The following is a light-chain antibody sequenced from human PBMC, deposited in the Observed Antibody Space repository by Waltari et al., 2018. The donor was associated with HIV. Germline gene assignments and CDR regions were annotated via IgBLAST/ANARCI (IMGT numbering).Light chain of an antibody. CDR2: GAS. Sequence: ETVLTQSPGTLSLSPGERATLSCRASQNVSNAYLAWYQQRLGQAPRFLIYGASSRATGIPDRFSGSGSGTDFTLTISRLEPEDFAVYYCQQYDSSPGTFGGGTKVEIK. J-gene: IGKJ4*01. CDR3: QQYDSSPGT. CDR1: QNVSNAY. V-gene: IGKV3-20*01.